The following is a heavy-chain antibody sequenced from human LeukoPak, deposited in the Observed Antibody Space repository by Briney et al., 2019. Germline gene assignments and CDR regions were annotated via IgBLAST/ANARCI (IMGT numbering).Heavy chain of an antibody. Sequence: SETLSLTCAVYGGSFSGYYWSWIRQPPGKGLNGMGEINHSGSTNYNPSLKSRVTISVDTSKNQFSLKLSSVTAADTAVYYCARTLRYFDWLLGPFDYWGQGTLVTVSS. CDR1: GGSFSGYY. D-gene: IGHD3-9*01. CDR2: INHSGST. J-gene: IGHJ4*02. V-gene: IGHV4-34*01. CDR3: ARTLRYFDWLLGPFDY.